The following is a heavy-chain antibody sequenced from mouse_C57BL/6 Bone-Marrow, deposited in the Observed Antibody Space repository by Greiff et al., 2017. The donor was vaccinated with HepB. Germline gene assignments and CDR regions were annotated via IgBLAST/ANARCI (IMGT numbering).Heavy chain of an antibody. CDR2: IYPGDGDT. CDR1: GYAFSSSW. D-gene: IGHD2-1*01. CDR3: AVYGNYDY. V-gene: IGHV1-82*01. Sequence: QVQLQQSGPELVKPGASVKISCKASGYAFSSSWMNWVKQRPGKGLEWIGRIYPGDGDTNYNGKFKGKATLTADKSSSTAYMQLSSLTSADSAVYFCAVYGNYDYWGQGTTLTVSS. J-gene: IGHJ2*01.